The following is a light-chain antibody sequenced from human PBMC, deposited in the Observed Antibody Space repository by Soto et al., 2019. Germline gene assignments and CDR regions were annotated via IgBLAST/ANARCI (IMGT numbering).Light chain of an antibody. CDR3: CSYGGSSTDV. J-gene: IGLJ1*01. V-gene: IGLV2-23*01. CDR2: EGS. CDR1: SSDVGSYDL. Sequence: QSALTQPASVSGSPGQSITISCTGTSSDVGSYDLVSWYQQHTGKAPKLMIYEGSQRPSGVSNRFSGSKSGNTASLTISGLQAEDEADYYCCSYGGSSTDVFGTGTKLTVL.